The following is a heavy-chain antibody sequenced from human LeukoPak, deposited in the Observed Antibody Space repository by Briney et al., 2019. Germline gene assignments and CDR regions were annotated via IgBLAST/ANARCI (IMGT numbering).Heavy chain of an antibody. CDR2: ISSSSSYI. CDR3: ASKLAGIGYSSGWTTSLLHGMDV. D-gene: IGHD6-19*01. J-gene: IGHJ6*02. Sequence: KSGGSLRLSCAASGFTFSSYSMNWVRQAPGKGLEWVSSISSSSSYIYYADSVKGRFTISRDNAKNSLYLQMNSLRAEDTAVYYCASKLAGIGYSSGWTTSLLHGMDVWGQGTTVTVSS. CDR1: GFTFSSYS. V-gene: IGHV3-21*01.